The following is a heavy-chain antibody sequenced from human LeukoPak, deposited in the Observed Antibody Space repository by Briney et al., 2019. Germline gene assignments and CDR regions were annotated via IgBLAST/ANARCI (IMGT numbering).Heavy chain of an antibody. J-gene: IGHJ6*02. CDR2: IYYSGST. CDR3: ARGNDFWSGYSYYYYYYGMDV. D-gene: IGHD3-3*01. CDR1: GGSISSGGYY. Sequence: SETLSLTCTVSGGSISSGGYYWSWIRQHPGKGLEWIGYIYYSGSTYYNPSLKSRVTISVDTSKNQFSLKLSSVTAADTAVYYCARGNDFWSGYSYYYYYYGMDVWGQGTTVTVSS. V-gene: IGHV4-31*03.